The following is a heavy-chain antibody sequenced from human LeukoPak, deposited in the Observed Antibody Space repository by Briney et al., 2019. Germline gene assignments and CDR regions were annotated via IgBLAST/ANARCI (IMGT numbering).Heavy chain of an antibody. V-gene: IGHV4-39*07. J-gene: IGHJ3*02. CDR2: IYYSGST. D-gene: IGHD3-22*01. Sequence: SETLSLTCIVSGGSISSSSYYWGWIRQPPGKGLEWIGSIYYSGSTYYNPSLKSRVTISVDTSKNQFSLKLSSVTAADTAVYYCATLAREYYYDSSGKAGWDAFDIWGQGTMVTVSS. CDR1: GGSISSSSYY. CDR3: ATLAREYYYDSSGKAGWDAFDI.